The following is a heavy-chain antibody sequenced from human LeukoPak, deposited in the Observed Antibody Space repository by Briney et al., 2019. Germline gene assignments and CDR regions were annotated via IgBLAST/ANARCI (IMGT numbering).Heavy chain of an antibody. CDR2: INHSGST. J-gene: IGHJ5*02. CDR1: GWSFSGYY. Sequence: SETLTLTCAVYGWSFSGYYLSWIRQPPGKGLEWIGVINHSGSTYYNPSLKSRFTISGDKSKNQLYLKMNTVTAEDTAVYYCARVSALVIHRQWRAGFDPWGQGTLVTVSS. V-gene: IGHV4-34*01. D-gene: IGHD6-19*01. CDR3: ARVSALVIHRQWRAGFDP.